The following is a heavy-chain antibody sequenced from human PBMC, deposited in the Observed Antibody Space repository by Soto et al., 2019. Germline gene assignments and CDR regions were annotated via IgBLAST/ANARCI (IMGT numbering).Heavy chain of an antibody. CDR2: VSAYNRNT. Sequence: QVQLVQSGPEVKKPGASVKVSCKGSGYTVSNYGVTWVRQAPGQGLERLGWVSAYNRNTDYAQKFEDRATMTIDTSTNTAYLELRGLTPDDTAVYYCARERRWEPLLYWGQGTL. CDR1: GYTVSNYG. CDR3: ARERRWEPLLY. J-gene: IGHJ4*02. V-gene: IGHV1-18*01. D-gene: IGHD1-26*01.